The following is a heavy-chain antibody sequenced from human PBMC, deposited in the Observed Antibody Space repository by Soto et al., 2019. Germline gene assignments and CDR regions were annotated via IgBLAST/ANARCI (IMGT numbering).Heavy chain of an antibody. D-gene: IGHD5-18*01. J-gene: IGHJ6*02. CDR3: ARAKDTAMVDYYYYGMDV. CDR1: GGTFSSYA. V-gene: IGHV1-69*13. CDR2: IIPIFGTA. Sequence: GASVKVSCKASGGTFSSYAISWVRQAPGQGLEWKGGIIPIFGTANYAQKFQGRVTITADESTSTAYMELSSLRSEDTAFYYCARAKDTAMVDYYYYGMDVWGQGTTVTVSS.